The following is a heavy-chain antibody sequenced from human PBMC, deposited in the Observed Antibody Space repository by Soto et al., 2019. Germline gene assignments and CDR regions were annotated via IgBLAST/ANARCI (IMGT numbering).Heavy chain of an antibody. V-gene: IGHV1-3*01. CDR2: INAGNGNT. J-gene: IGHJ4*02. CDR1: GYTFTGYA. D-gene: IGHD2-15*01. CDR3: AKGGWSYCRGGSCYYFDY. Sequence: QVQLVQSGSELKKPGASVKISCKASGYTFTGYAMHWVRQAPGQRLEWMGWINAGNGNTKYSQKFQGRFTITRDTSASTAYMELSSLRSEDTAVYYCAKGGWSYCRGGSCYYFDYWGQGTLVTVSS.